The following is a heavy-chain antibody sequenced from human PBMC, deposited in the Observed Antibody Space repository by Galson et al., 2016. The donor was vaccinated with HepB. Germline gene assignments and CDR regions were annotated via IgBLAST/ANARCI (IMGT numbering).Heavy chain of an antibody. D-gene: IGHD6-19*01. CDR1: GFTFSNYA. CDR3: ARDLRGSSGWYLDY. CDR2: IYSDGQI. V-gene: IGHV3-23*03. Sequence: SLRLSCAASGFTFSNYALTWVRQAPGKGLEWVSVIYSDGQIYYADSVKGRFTISRDNAKNSLYLQMNSLRDDDTAVYYCARDLRGSSGWYLDYWGQGTLVTVSS. J-gene: IGHJ4*02.